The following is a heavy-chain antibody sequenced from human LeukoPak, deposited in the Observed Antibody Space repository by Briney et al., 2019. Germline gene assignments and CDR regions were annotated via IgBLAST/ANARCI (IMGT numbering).Heavy chain of an antibody. Sequence: SETLSLTCAVYGGSFSGYSWSWIRQPPGKGLEWIGEINHSGSTNYNPSLKSRVTISIDTSKNQFSLKLSFVTAADTAVYYCASPYCTNGVCYGYFDYWGQGTLVTVSS. J-gene: IGHJ4*02. D-gene: IGHD2-8*01. CDR2: INHSGST. CDR3: ASPYCTNGVCYGYFDY. CDR1: GGSFSGYS. V-gene: IGHV4-34*01.